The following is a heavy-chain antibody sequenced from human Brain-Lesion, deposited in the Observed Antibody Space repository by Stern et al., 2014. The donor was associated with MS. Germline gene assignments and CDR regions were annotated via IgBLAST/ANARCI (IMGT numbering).Heavy chain of an antibody. Sequence: VQLLESGPGLVKPSETLSLTCTVAGGSVSSTSYAWAWIRQPPGKGLEWIGTIYYSGNTYYRPSLKSRLTISPDTSQNQFSLQMRSVTAADTAVYYCAGEEDIRYCSGGSCTGNWFDPWGQGTLVTVSS. CDR3: AGEEDIRYCSGGSCTGNWFDP. CDR1: GGSVSSTSYA. V-gene: IGHV4-39*01. CDR2: IYYSGNT. J-gene: IGHJ5*02. D-gene: IGHD2-15*01.